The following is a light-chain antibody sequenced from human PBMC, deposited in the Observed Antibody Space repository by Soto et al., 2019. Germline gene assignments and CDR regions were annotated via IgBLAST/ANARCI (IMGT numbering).Light chain of an antibody. J-gene: IGKJ1*01. Sequence: EIVLTQSPGTLSMSPGERATLSCRASQSVSSSYLAWYQQKAGQVPRLLIYGASSRATGIPDRFSGSGSGTDFTLTISRLEPEDFAVYYCQQYGSSSWTFGQGTKVDIK. CDR3: QQYGSSSWT. CDR1: QSVSSSY. V-gene: IGKV3-20*01. CDR2: GAS.